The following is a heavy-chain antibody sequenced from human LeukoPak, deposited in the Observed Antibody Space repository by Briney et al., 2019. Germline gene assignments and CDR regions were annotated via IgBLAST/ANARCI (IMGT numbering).Heavy chain of an antibody. J-gene: IGHJ6*02. CDR2: INPNSGGT. V-gene: IGHV1-2*02. CDR3: ARDRDYYDSSGYYLYYYGMDV. Sequence: ASVKVSCKASGYTFTGHYMHWVRQAPGQGLEWMGWINPNSGGTNYAQKFQGRVTMTRDTSISTAYMELSRLRSDDTAVYYCARDRDYYDSSGYYLYYYGMDVWGQGTTVTVSS. D-gene: IGHD3-22*01. CDR1: GYTFTGHY.